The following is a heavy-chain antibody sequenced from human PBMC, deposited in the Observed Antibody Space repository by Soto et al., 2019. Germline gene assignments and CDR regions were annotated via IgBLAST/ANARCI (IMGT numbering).Heavy chain of an antibody. V-gene: IGHV4-4*02. CDR3: ARGKEQQLLNDYYYGMDV. CDR2: IYHSGST. J-gene: IGHJ6*02. D-gene: IGHD6-13*01. Sequence: PSETLSLTCAVSGGSISSSNWWSWVRQPPGKGLEWIGEIYHSGSTNYNPSLKSRVTISVDKSKNHFSLKLSSVTAADTAVYYCARGKEQQLLNDYYYGMDVWGQGTTVTVSS. CDR1: GGSISSSNW.